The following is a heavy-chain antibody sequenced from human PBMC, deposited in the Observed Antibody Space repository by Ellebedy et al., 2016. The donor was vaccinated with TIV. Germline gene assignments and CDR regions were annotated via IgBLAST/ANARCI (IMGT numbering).Heavy chain of an antibody. CDR1: DGSISSYY. CDR3: ARDPGKSGIAVAGDYYYYGMDV. CDR2: TFNSGST. V-gene: IGHV4-4*08. J-gene: IGHJ6*02. Sequence: GSLRLSXTVSDGSISSYYWSWIRQPPGKGLEWIGCTFNSGSTNFNPSLKSRVTISVDTSKNQFSLRLNSVTAADTAVYYCARDPGKSGIAVAGDYYYYGMDVWGQGTTVTVSS. D-gene: IGHD6-19*01.